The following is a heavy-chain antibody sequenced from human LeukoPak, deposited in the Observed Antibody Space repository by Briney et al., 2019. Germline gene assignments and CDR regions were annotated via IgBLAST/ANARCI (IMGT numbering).Heavy chain of an antibody. Sequence: SQTLSLTRTVSGGSISSGSYYWSWIRQPAGKGLEWIGRIYTSGSTNYNPSLKSRVTMSVDTSKNQFSLKLSSVTTADTAVYYCARSRLGMGLDYWGQGTLVTVSS. V-gene: IGHV4-61*02. CDR2: IYTSGST. D-gene: IGHD7-27*01. CDR3: ARSRLGMGLDY. J-gene: IGHJ4*02. CDR1: GGSISSGSYY.